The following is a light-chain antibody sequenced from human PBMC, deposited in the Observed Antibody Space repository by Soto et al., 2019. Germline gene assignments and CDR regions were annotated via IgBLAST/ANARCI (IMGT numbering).Light chain of an antibody. V-gene: IGKV3-20*01. CDR1: QSVSSTY. CDR3: RQYVSSRWT. CDR2: DAS. Sequence: EIVLTQSPGTLSLSPGERATLSCRASQSVSSTYLAWYQQKPGQAPRLLIYDASSRATGIPDRFSGRGSGTAFTLTISRLEPEDFAVDYCRQYVSSRWTFGQGTKVEVK. J-gene: IGKJ1*01.